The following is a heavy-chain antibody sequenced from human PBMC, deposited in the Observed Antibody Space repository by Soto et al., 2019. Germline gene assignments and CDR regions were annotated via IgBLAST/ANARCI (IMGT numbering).Heavy chain of an antibody. CDR2: ISYDGSNK. V-gene: IGHV3-30*03. CDR3: TKLFGVVIPADEFDY. Sequence: PGGSLRLSCAASGFTFSSYGMHWVRQAPGKGLEWVAVISYDGSNKYYADSVKGRFTISRDNSKNTLYLQMNSLRAEDTAVYYCTKLFGVVIPADEFDYWGQGTLVTVSS. D-gene: IGHD3-3*01. CDR1: GFTFSSYG. J-gene: IGHJ4*02.